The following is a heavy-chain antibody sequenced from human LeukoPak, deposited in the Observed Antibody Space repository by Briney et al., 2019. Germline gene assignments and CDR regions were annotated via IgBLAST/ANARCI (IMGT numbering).Heavy chain of an antibody. J-gene: IGHJ6*02. V-gene: IGHV4-59*12. CDR1: GGSISSYY. CDR3: AREMGVVTAHGIDV. CDR2: VYYSGDT. Sequence: PSETLSLTCTVSGGSISSYYWTWIRQPPGTGLEWIGYVYYSGDTNYNPSLKSRVTMSVDTSKNQFSLKLSSVTAADTALYYCAREMGVVTAHGIDVWGQGTTVTVSS. D-gene: IGHD4-23*01.